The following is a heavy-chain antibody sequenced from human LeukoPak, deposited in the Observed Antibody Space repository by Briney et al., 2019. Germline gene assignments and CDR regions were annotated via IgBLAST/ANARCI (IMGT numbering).Heavy chain of an antibody. D-gene: IGHD3-10*01. V-gene: IGHV1-2*02. Sequence: ASVKVSCKASGYTFAGYYMHWVRQAPGQGLEWMGWINPNSGGTNYAQKFQGRVTMTRDTSISTAYMELSRLRSDDTAVYYCAKVPPYGSGSYFFDYWGQGTLVTVSS. CDR2: INPNSGGT. CDR1: GYTFAGYY. J-gene: IGHJ4*02. CDR3: AKVPPYGSGSYFFDY.